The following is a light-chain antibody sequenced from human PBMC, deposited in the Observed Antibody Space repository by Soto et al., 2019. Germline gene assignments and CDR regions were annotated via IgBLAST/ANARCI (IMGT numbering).Light chain of an antibody. CDR1: DTDVGSYNL. V-gene: IGLV2-23*01. Sequence: QSALTQPASVSGSPGQTITISCTGTDTDVGSYNLVSWYQHHPGKARKLIIYEGTKRPSGVSNRFSGSKSGNTASLTISGLQAEDEADYNCCSYAGSNSVVFGGGTKLTVL. J-gene: IGLJ2*01. CDR2: EGT. CDR3: CSYAGSNSVV.